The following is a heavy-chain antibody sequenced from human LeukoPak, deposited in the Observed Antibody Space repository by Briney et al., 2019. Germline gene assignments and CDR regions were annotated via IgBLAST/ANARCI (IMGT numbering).Heavy chain of an antibody. J-gene: IGHJ4*02. CDR1: GFTFSDYY. Sequence: GGSLRLSCAASGFTFSDYYMSWIRQAPGKGLEWVSYISSSGNTIYYADSVKGRFTISRDNAKNSLCLLMNSLRAEDTAVYYCARGSLFDYSRIDYWGQGTLVTVSS. V-gene: IGHV3-11*01. CDR3: ARGSLFDYSRIDY. CDR2: ISSSGNTI. D-gene: IGHD4-11*01.